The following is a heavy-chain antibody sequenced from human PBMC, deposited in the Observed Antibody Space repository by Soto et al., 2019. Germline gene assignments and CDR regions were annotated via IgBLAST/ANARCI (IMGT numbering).Heavy chain of an antibody. CDR1: GGSISSSSYY. CDR3: ASGEHYVWGSYPGY. J-gene: IGHJ4*02. D-gene: IGHD3-16*01. Sequence: PSETLSLTCTVSGGSISSSSYYWGWIRQPPGKGLEWIGSIYYSGSTYYNPSLKSRVTISVDTSKNQSSLKLSSVTAADTAVYYCASGEHYVWGSYPGYWGQGTLVTVSS. V-gene: IGHV4-39*01. CDR2: IYYSGST.